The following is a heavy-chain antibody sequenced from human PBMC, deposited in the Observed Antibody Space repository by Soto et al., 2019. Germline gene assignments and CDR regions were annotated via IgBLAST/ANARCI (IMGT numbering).Heavy chain of an antibody. J-gene: IGHJ6*02. CDR2: ISGNNGNT. CDR3: ATMRGDQQLVPYLEACYSDGMDV. CDR1: GYTFSSYA. Sequence: QVQLVQSGAEVKKPGASVKVSCKPSGYTFSSYALSWARQAPGQGLAWMGGISGNNGNTNYAQRLQDRVNMTTGTSTSTVYMELRSLRSDDTAVYYCATMRGDQQLVPYLEACYSDGMDVWGQGTTVTVSS. V-gene: IGHV1-18*01. D-gene: IGHD6-13*01.